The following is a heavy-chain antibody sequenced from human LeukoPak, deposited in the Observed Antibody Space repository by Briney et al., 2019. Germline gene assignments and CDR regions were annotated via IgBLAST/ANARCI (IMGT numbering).Heavy chain of an antibody. CDR1: GGSVSSGYHY. Sequence: SQTLSLTCTVSGGSVSSGYHYWSWIRQPPGKSLEWIGYISYSGSTSYNPSLESRVSISVDTSKNQFSLKLNSVTAADTAIYYCARVTPGYTGGGADYHYMDVWGKGTTVTVSS. CDR2: ISYSGST. J-gene: IGHJ6*03. V-gene: IGHV4-30-4*08. CDR3: ARVTPGYTGGGADYHYMDV. D-gene: IGHD6-25*01.